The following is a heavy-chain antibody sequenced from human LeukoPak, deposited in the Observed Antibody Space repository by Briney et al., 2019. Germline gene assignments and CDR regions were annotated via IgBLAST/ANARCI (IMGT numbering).Heavy chain of an antibody. D-gene: IGHD4/OR15-4a*01. CDR1: GGSISSGSYY. J-gene: IGHJ5*02. V-gene: IGHV4-61*02. Sequence: TASETLSLTCTVSGGSISSGSYYWSWIRQPAGKGLEWIGRIYTSGSTNYNPSLKSRVTISVDTSKNQFSLKLSSVTAADTAVYYCAREIPRVLGECFDPWGQGTLVTVSS. CDR3: AREIPRVLGECFDP. CDR2: IYTSGST.